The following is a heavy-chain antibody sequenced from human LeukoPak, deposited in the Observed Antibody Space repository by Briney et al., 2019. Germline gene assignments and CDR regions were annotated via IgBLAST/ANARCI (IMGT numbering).Heavy chain of an antibody. J-gene: IGHJ6*03. CDR3: ARVPGLDSSSWYWYYYYYMDV. V-gene: IGHV4-38-2*01. D-gene: IGHD6-13*01. Sequence: PGGSLRLSCAASGFTLSSYWMSWVRQAPGKGLEWIGSIYHSGSTYYNPSLKSRVTISVDTSKNQFSLKLSSVTAADTAVYYCARVPGLDSSSWYWYYYYYMDVWGKGTTVTVSS. CDR1: GFTLSSYW. CDR2: IYHSGST.